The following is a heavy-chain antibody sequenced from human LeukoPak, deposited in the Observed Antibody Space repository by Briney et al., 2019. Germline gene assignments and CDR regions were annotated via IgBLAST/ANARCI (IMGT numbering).Heavy chain of an antibody. CDR2: ISWNSGSI. V-gene: IGHV3-9*01. Sequence: GGSLRLSCAASGFTFDDYAMHWVRQAPGKGLEWVSGISWNSGSIGYADSVKGRFTISRDNAKNSLYLQMNSLRAEDTALYYCAEDPDYWGQGTLVTVSS. J-gene: IGHJ4*02. CDR1: GFTFDDYA. CDR3: AEDPDY.